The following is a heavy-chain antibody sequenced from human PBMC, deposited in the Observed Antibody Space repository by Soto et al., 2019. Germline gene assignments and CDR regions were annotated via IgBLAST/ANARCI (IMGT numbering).Heavy chain of an antibody. D-gene: IGHD2-15*01. V-gene: IGHV1-2*02. Sequence: ASVKVSCKASGYTFTGYYMHWVRQAPGQGLEWMGWINPNSGGTNYAQKFQGRVTMTRDTSISTAYMELSRLRSDDTAVYYCARVACSGGSCYSEDFQHWGQGTLVTVSS. CDR1: GYTFTGYY. CDR3: ARVACSGGSCYSEDFQH. J-gene: IGHJ1*01. CDR2: INPNSGGT.